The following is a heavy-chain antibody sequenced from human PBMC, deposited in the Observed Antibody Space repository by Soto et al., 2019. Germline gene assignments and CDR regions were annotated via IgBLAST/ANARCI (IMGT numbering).Heavy chain of an antibody. CDR1: GYSFTSYW. CDR3: ARGPHVVVVAATGSWFDP. Sequence: PGESLKISCKGSGYSFTSYWIGWVRQMPGKGLEWMGIIYPGDSDTRYSPSFQGQVTISADKSISTAYLQWSSLKASDTATYYCARGPHVVVVAATGSWFDPWGQGTLVTVSS. V-gene: IGHV5-51*01. D-gene: IGHD2-15*01. CDR2: IYPGDSDT. J-gene: IGHJ5*02.